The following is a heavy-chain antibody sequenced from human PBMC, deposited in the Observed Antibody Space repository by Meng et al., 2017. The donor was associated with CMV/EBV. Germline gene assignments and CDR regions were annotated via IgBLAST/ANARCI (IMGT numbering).Heavy chain of an antibody. CDR1: GGSISSYY. CDR3: ARYNWNFDYYYGMDV. Sequence: SETLSLTCTVSGGSISSYYWRWIRQAPGKGLEWIGYIYYSGSTNYNPSLKSRVTMSVDTSKNQFSLKLSSVTAADTAVYYCARYNWNFDYYYGMDVWGQGTTVTVSS. D-gene: IGHD1-7*01. J-gene: IGHJ6*02. CDR2: IYYSGST. V-gene: IGHV4-59*01.